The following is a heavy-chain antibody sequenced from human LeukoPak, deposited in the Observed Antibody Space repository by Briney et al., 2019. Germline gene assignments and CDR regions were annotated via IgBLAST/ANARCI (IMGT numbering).Heavy chain of an antibody. CDR2: ICGATSYI. CDR1: GFTLSPYS. CDR3: ASGSAYYDSSGYYWGRFDY. V-gene: IGHV3-21*04. D-gene: IGHD3-22*01. Sequence: GGSLRLSCAASGFTLSPYSMNWVRQAPGTGLEWVSSICGATSYISYADSVKGRFTISRDNAKTSLFLQMDSLRAEDTAVYYCASGSAYYDSSGYYWGRFDYWGQGTLVTVSS. J-gene: IGHJ4*02.